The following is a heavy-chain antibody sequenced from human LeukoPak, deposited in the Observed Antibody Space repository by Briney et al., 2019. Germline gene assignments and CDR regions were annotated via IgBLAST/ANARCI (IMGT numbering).Heavy chain of an antibody. CDR3: AKDRRFGEFVLSYFDY. D-gene: IGHD3-10*01. CDR2: ISGSGGST. Sequence: HPGGSLRLSCAAAGFTFSSYAMSWVRQAPGKGLEWVSAISGSGGSTYYADSVKGRFTISRDNSKNTLYLQMNSLRAEDTAVYYCAKDRRFGEFVLSYFDYWGQGTLVTVSS. V-gene: IGHV3-23*01. CDR1: GFTFSSYA. J-gene: IGHJ4*02.